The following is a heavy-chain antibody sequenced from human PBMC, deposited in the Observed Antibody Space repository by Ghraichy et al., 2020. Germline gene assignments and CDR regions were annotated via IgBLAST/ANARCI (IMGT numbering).Heavy chain of an antibody. J-gene: IGHJ6*02. V-gene: IGHV3-7*02. CDR2: INDDGSEK. Sequence: GSLRLSCVVSGLRFSNYWMNWVRQAPGKGLEWVSTINDDGSEKKYEDSVKGRFIISRDNAKNSLYLQVNSLRDEDTAVYYCARGLYYGVDVWGQGTTVTVSS. D-gene: IGHD3-16*01. CDR3: ARGLYYGVDV. CDR1: GLRFSNYW.